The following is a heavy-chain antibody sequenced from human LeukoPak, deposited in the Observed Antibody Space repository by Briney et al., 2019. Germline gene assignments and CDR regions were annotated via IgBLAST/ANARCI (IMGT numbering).Heavy chain of an antibody. D-gene: IGHD3/OR15-3a*01. CDR1: GFIFSGYY. V-gene: IGHV3-11*01. CDR3: GTHAGRTGSDD. J-gene: IGHJ4*02. CDR2: VSGSGNDI. Sequence: GGSLRLSCATSGFIFSGYYMSWIRQAPGKGLEWVSYVSGSGNDISYADSVKGRFTISRDNAKGSLYLQMNSLRAADTAVYYCGTHAGRTGSDDWGQGTLVTVSS.